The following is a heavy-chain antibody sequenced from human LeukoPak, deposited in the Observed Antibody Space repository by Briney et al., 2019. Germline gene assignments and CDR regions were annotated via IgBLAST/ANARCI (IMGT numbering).Heavy chain of an antibody. V-gene: IGHV1-8*01. D-gene: IGHD3-9*01. CDR1: GYTFTSYD. J-gene: IGHJ5*02. CDR3: ARGRAYSNDILTGYFNWFDP. Sequence: GASVKVSCKASGYTFTSYDINWVRQATGQGLEWMGWMNPNSGNTGYAQKFQGRVTMTRNTSISTAYMELSSLRSEDTAVYYCARGRAYSNDILTGYFNWFDPWGQGTLVTVSS. CDR2: MNPNSGNT.